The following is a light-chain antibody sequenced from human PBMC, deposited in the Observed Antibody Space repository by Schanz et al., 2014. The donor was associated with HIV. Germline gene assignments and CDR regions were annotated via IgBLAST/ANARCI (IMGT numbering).Light chain of an antibody. J-gene: IGKJ1*01. V-gene: IGKV3-20*01. CDR3: QQYGGSPWT. CDR2: ATS. Sequence: EIVLTQSPGSLSLSPGGRATLSCGASQRLSSTYLAWYQQKPDQPPRLVIYATSTRAAGIPDRFSGTGSGTDFTLTISRLEPEDFAVYYCQQYGGSPWTFGQGTKVEIK. CDR1: QRLSSTY.